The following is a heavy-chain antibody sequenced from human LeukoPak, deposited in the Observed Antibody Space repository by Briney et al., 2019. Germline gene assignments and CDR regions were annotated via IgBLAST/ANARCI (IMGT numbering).Heavy chain of an antibody. CDR1: GFTFSSYG. D-gene: IGHD5-18*01. CDR3: ARDSGYSYGWVDY. V-gene: IGHV3-33*01. CDR2: IWYDGSNK. Sequence: PGGSLRLSCAASGFTFSSYGMHWVRQAPGKGLEGVAVIWYDGSNKYYADSVKGRFTISRDNSKNTLYLQMNSLRAEDTAVYYCARDSGYSYGWVDYWGQGTLVTVSS. J-gene: IGHJ4*02.